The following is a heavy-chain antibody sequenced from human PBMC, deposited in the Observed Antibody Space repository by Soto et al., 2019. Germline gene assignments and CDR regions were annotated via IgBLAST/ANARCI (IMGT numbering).Heavy chain of an antibody. J-gene: IGHJ5*02. V-gene: IGHV4-59*08. CDR3: ARHPQGYCSSTSCYDHWFDP. D-gene: IGHD2-2*01. CDR1: GGSISSYY. Sequence: SETLSLTCTVSGGSISSYYWSWIRQPPGKGLEWIGYIYYSGSTNYNPSLKSRVTISVDTSKNQFSLKLSSVTAADTAVYYCARHPQGYCSSTSCYDHWFDPWGQGTLVTVSS. CDR2: IYYSGST.